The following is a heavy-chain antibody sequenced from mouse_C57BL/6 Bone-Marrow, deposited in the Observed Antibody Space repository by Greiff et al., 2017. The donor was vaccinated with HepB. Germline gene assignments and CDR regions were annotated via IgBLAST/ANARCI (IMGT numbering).Heavy chain of an antibody. V-gene: IGHV5-16*01. Sequence: EVKLVESEGGLVQPGSSMKLSCTASGFTFSDYYMAWVRQVPEKGLEWVANINYDGSSTYYLDSLKSRFIISRDNAKNILYLQMSSLKSEDTATYYYARDYYGSSYWYFDVWYTGTTVTVSS. J-gene: IGHJ1*03. CDR1: GFTFSDYY. D-gene: IGHD1-1*01. CDR3: ARDYYGSSYWYFDV. CDR2: INYDGSST.